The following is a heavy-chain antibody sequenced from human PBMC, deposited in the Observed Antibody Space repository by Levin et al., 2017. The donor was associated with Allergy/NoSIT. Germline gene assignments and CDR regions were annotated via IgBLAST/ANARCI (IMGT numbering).Heavy chain of an antibody. CDR2: IWYDGSNK. J-gene: IGHJ5*02. Sequence: GESLKISCAASGFTFSSYGMHWVRQAPGKGLEWVAVIWYDGSNKYYADSVKGRFTISRDNSKNTLYLQMNSLRAEDTAVYYCARDYRGITMVRGVIGADWFDPWGQGTLVTVSS. V-gene: IGHV3-33*01. D-gene: IGHD3-10*01. CDR3: ARDYRGITMVRGVIGADWFDP. CDR1: GFTFSSYG.